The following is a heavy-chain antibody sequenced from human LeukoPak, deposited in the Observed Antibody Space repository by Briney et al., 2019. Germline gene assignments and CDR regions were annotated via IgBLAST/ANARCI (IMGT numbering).Heavy chain of an antibody. CDR3: ARGDWNYGGNYFDY. J-gene: IGHJ4*02. V-gene: IGHV4-4*07. D-gene: IGHD1-7*01. CDR1: GGSISSYY. CDR2: IYTSGST. Sequence: SKTLSLTCTVSGGSISSYYWSWIRQPAGKGLEWIGRIYTSGSTNYNPSLKSRVTMSVDTSKNQFSLKLSSVTAADTAVYYCARGDWNYGGNYFDYWGQGTLVTVSS.